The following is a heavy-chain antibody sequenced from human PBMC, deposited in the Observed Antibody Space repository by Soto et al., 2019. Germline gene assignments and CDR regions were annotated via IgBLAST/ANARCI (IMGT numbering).Heavy chain of an antibody. V-gene: IGHV3-7*03. CDR1: GFTFNTFW. CDR3: ATLGRTNGVDY. J-gene: IGHJ4*02. CDR2: IRQDGTDK. Sequence: GGSLRLSCEASGFTFNTFWMHWVRQAPGKGPEWVANIRQDGTDKSYVDSVKGRFTVSRDNAKNSLFLQMDNLRAEDTAVYYCATLGRTNGVDYWGQGTLVTVSS. D-gene: IGHD2-8*01.